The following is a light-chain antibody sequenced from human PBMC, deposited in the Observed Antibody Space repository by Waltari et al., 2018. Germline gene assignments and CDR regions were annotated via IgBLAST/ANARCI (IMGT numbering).Light chain of an antibody. V-gene: IGKV4-1*01. Sequence: DIVMTQSQDFLAVSLGERATHNCRSSQSVFFTSIDKHYLAWFQQKPGQSPKLLIYWASTRQSGVPDRFSGSGSGTEFSLTIDNLQAEDVAVYYCQQYYTTPRTFGQGTKLEIK. CDR1: QSVFFTSIDKHY. CDR3: QQYYTTPRT. CDR2: WAS. J-gene: IGKJ2*01.